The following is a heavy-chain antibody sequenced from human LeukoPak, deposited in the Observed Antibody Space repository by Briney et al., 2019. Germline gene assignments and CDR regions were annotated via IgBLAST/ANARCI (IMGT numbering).Heavy chain of an antibody. Sequence: GASVKVSCKASGYTFTGYYMHWVRQAPGQGLEWMGWINPNSGGTNYAQKFQGRVTMTRDTSISTAYMELSRLRSDDTAVYYCARDGLPYDSGRNDYWGQGTLVTVSS. J-gene: IGHJ4*02. CDR3: ARDGLPYDSGRNDY. CDR1: GYTFTGYY. CDR2: INPNSGGT. V-gene: IGHV1-2*02. D-gene: IGHD3-22*01.